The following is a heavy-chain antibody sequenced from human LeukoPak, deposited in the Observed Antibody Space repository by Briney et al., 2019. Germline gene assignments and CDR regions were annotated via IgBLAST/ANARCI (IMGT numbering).Heavy chain of an antibody. CDR3: ARMSGSRLPGY. CDR1: GFTFSSHS. Sequence: GGSLRLSCAASGFTFSSHSMNWVRQAPGKGLEWVSYISSSSSARYYADSVKGRFTISRDDASNSLYLQMNSLRAEDTAVYYCARMSGSRLPGYWGQGTPVTVSS. CDR2: ISSSSSAR. D-gene: IGHD3-3*01. J-gene: IGHJ4*02. V-gene: IGHV3-48*01.